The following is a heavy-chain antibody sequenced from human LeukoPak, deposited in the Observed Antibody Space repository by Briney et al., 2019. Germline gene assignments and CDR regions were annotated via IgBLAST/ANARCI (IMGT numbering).Heavy chain of an antibody. Sequence: ASVKVSCKTSGYIFANYGISWVRQAPGQGLEWMGWIRGYNGNTEYARKFQDRVTMTTDTSTSTAYMDLRSLRSDDTAVYYCARGGERMATLTDHWGQGTLVTVSS. J-gene: IGHJ4*02. CDR2: IRGYNGNT. CDR1: GYIFANYG. D-gene: IGHD5-24*01. V-gene: IGHV1-18*01. CDR3: ARGGERMATLTDH.